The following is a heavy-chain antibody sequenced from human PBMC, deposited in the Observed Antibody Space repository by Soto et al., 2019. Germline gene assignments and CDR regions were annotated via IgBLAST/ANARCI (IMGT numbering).Heavy chain of an antibody. J-gene: IGHJ4*02. CDR3: ARVGATVVTSGVPYDY. CDR2: IIPIFGTA. Sequence: GASVKVSCKASGGTFSSYAISWVRQAPGQGLEWMGGIIPIFGTANYAQKFQGRVTITADESTSTAYMELSSLRSEDTAVYYCARVGATVVTSGVPYDYWGQGTLVTVSS. CDR1: GGTFSSYA. D-gene: IGHD4-17*01. V-gene: IGHV1-69*13.